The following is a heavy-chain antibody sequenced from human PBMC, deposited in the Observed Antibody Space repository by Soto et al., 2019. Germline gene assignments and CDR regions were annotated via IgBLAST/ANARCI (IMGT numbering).Heavy chain of an antibody. CDR2: IYYSGST. D-gene: IGHD6-13*01. J-gene: IGHJ6*02. CDR3: ARAGSSSWSNYYYGMDV. CDR1: GGSISSYY. Sequence: SETLSLTCTVSGGSISSYYWSWIRQPPVKGLEWIGYIYYSGSTNYNPSLKSRVTISVDTSKNQFSLKLSSVTAADTAVYYCARAGSSSWSNYYYGMDVWGQGTTVTVSS. V-gene: IGHV4-59*01.